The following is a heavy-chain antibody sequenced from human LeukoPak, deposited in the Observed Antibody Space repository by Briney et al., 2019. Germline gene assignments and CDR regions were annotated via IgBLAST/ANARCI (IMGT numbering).Heavy chain of an antibody. Sequence: GGSLRLSCAASGFTFSSYWMSWVRQAPGKGLEWVANIKQDGSEKYYVDSVKGRFTIPRDNAKNSLYLQMNSLRAEDTAVYYCARRSINYYSRFDYWGQGTLVTVSS. CDR1: GFTFSSYW. D-gene: IGHD1-26*01. CDR3: ARRSINYYSRFDY. V-gene: IGHV3-7*01. CDR2: IKQDGSEK. J-gene: IGHJ4*02.